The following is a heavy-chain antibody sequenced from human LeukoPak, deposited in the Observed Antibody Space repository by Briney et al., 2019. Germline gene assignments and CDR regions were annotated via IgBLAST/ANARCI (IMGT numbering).Heavy chain of an antibody. Sequence: GGSLRLSCAASGFTFSSYGMHWVRQAPGKGLEWVAVIWYDGSNKYYADSVKGRFTISRDNSKNTLYLQMNSLRAEDTVVYYCASTVQGAVRGVMNPDYWGQGTLVTVSS. V-gene: IGHV3-33*01. CDR2: IWYDGSNK. CDR3: ASTVQGAVRGVMNPDY. D-gene: IGHD3-10*01. CDR1: GFTFSSYG. J-gene: IGHJ4*02.